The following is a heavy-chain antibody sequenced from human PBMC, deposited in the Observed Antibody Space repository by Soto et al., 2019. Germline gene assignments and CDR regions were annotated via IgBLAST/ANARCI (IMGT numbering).Heavy chain of an antibody. D-gene: IGHD5-12*01. CDR3: ARARNVIVATGYFDY. V-gene: IGHV1-3*01. CDR1: GYTFTSYA. J-gene: IGHJ4*02. Sequence: XSVKVSFKASGYTFTSYAMHWVRQAPGQRLEWMGWINAGNGNTKYSQKFQGRVTITRDTSASTAYMELSSLRSEDTAVYYCARARNVIVATGYFDYWGQGTLVTVSS. CDR2: INAGNGNT.